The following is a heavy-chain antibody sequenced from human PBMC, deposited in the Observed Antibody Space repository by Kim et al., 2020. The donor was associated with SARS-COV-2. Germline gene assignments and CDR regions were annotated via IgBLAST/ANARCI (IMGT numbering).Heavy chain of an antibody. CDR1: GYTLTELS. J-gene: IGHJ3*02. Sequence: ASVNVSCKVSGYTLTELSMHWVRQAPGKGLEWMGGFHPEDGETIYAQKFQGRVTMTEDTSTDTAYMELSSLRSEDTAVYYCATDRSEGMVRGGYAFDIWGQGTMVTVSS. CDR3: ATDRSEGMVRGGYAFDI. CDR2: FHPEDGET. V-gene: IGHV1-24*01. D-gene: IGHD3-10*01.